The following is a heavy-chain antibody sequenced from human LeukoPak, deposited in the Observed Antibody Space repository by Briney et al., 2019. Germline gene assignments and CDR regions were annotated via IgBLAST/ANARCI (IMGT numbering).Heavy chain of an antibody. J-gene: IGHJ5*02. D-gene: IGHD4-17*01. CDR2: IYSSGST. CDR1: GGSISSGSYY. CDR3: ARGPYTIYGDYVFINWFDP. Sequence: PSQTLSLTCTVSGGSISSGSYYWNWIRQPAGKGLEWIGRIYSSGSTNYNPSLKSRVTISVDTSKNQFSLKLSSVTAADTAVYYCARGPYTIYGDYVFINWFDPWGQGTLVTVSS. V-gene: IGHV4-61*02.